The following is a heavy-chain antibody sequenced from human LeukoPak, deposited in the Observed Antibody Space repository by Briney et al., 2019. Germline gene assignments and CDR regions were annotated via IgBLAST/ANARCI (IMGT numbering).Heavy chain of an antibody. CDR3: VRDRAMVRGVADFDY. D-gene: IGHD3-10*01. Sequence: GASVTVSCMASGYTFTSYGISWVRQAPGQGREWMGWISAYNGNTNYAQKLQGRVTMTTDTSTSTAYMELRSLRSDDTAVYYCVRDRAMVRGVADFDYWGQGTLVTVSS. V-gene: IGHV1-18*01. CDR1: GYTFTSYG. J-gene: IGHJ4*02. CDR2: ISAYNGNT.